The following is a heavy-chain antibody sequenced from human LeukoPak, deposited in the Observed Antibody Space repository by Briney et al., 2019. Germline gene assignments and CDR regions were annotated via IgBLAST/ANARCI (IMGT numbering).Heavy chain of an antibody. V-gene: IGHV3-21*01. CDR3: ARDFGGLGYFDY. CDR1: GFTFSSYS. D-gene: IGHD6-19*01. J-gene: IGHJ4*02. CDR2: ISSSSSYI. Sequence: GGSLRLSCAASGFTFSSYSMNWVRQAPGQGLEWVSSISSSSSYIYCADSVKGRFTISRDNAKNSLYLQMNSLRAEDTAVYYCARDFGGLGYFDYWGQGTLVTVSS.